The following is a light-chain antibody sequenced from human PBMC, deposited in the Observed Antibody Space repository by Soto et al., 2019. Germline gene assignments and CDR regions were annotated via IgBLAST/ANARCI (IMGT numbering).Light chain of an antibody. CDR1: QSVSSK. CDR3: QQYNNWPKIT. V-gene: IGKV3-15*01. Sequence: EIVLTQSPDTLSSSPGERLTVSCRASQSVSSKLAWYQQKPGQAPRLLIYGASTRASGITARFSGSGSGTEFTLTISSLQSEDFALYYCQQYNNWPKITFGQGTRLEIK. J-gene: IGKJ5*01. CDR2: GAS.